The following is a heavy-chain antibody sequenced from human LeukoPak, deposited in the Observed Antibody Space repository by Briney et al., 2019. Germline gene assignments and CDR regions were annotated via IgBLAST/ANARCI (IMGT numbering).Heavy chain of an antibody. J-gene: IGHJ4*02. Sequence: ETLSLTCTVSGGSISRGSYYWGWIRQPPGKGLEWVSSISSSGDPTYYADSVKGRFTISRDNSKNTLYLQMNSLRAEDTAVYYCARVVWGWDTAMPTPFDYWGQGTLVTVSS. D-gene: IGHD5-18*01. CDR3: ARVVWGWDTAMPTPFDY. V-gene: IGHV3-23*01. CDR2: ISSSGDPT. CDR1: GGSISRGSYY.